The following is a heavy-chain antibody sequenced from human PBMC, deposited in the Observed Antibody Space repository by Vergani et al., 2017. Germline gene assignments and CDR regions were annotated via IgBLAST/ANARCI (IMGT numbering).Heavy chain of an antibody. D-gene: IGHD1-26*01. Sequence: EVQLLESGGGLVQPGGSLRLSCAASGFTFSSYAMSWVRQAPGKGLEWVSGISGGGGSTFYADSVKGRFTISRDSSKNTLYLQMNSLTAEDTAVYYCAKGRRFSGSYFDHWGQGTLVTVSS. CDR3: AKGRRFSGSYFDH. CDR1: GFTFSSYA. CDR2: ISGGGGST. J-gene: IGHJ4*02. V-gene: IGHV3-23*01.